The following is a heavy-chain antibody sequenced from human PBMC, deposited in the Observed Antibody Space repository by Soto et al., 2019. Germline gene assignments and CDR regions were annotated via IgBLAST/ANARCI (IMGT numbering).Heavy chain of an antibody. J-gene: IGHJ6*02. CDR2: INHSGST. D-gene: IGHD6-13*01. V-gene: IGHV4-34*01. CDR1: GGSFSGYY. CDR3: ARGLTSEQLVRGYYYYYXMDV. Sequence: PSETLSLTCAVYGGSFSGYYWSWIRQPPGKGLEWIGEINHSGSTNYNPSLKSRVTISVDTSKNQFSLKLSSVTAADTAVYYCARGLTSEQLVRGYYYYYXMDVWGQGTTVTVSS.